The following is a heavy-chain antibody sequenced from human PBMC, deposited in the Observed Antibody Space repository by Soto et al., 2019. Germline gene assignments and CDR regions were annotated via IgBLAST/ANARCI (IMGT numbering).Heavy chain of an antibody. CDR1: GFSFSTYL. V-gene: IGHV3-7*01. J-gene: IGHJ6*02. Sequence: GSLRLSCAASGFSFSTYLMSWVRQAPGKGLEWVANIKQGGNEKFYVDSVKGRFTISRDNDKKSLYLQMDSLRVEDTAVYYCVGALTYEVPYYYYGMDVWGQGTTVTVSS. D-gene: IGHD3-16*01. CDR3: VGALTYEVPYYYYGMDV. CDR2: IKQGGNEK.